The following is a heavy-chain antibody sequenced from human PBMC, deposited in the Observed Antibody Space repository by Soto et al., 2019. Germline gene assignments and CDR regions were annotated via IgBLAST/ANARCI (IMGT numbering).Heavy chain of an antibody. Sequence: PGGSLRLSCAASGFTFSSYTMKWVRQAPGKGLEWVASISSSYYIKYADSVKGGFTISRDNAKNSLYLQMNSLRAEDTAVYYCARGDVVVLTATSNFDYWGQGTLVTVSS. J-gene: IGHJ4*02. CDR3: ARGDVVVLTATSNFDY. CDR2: ISSSYYI. D-gene: IGHD2-21*02. V-gene: IGHV3-21*01. CDR1: GFTFSSYT.